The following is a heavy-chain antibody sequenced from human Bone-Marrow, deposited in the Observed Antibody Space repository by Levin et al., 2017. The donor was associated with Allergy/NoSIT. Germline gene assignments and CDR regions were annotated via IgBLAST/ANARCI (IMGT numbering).Heavy chain of an antibody. CDR2: IYYSGST. Sequence: SETLSLTCTVSGGSISSSSYYWGWIRQPPGKGLEWIGSIYYSGSTYYNPSLKSRVTISVDTSKNQFSLKLSSVTAADTAVYYCARDETQYSYGVLDYWGQGTLVTVSS. CDR1: GGSISSSSYY. V-gene: IGHV4-39*02. J-gene: IGHJ4*02. D-gene: IGHD5-18*01. CDR3: ARDETQYSYGVLDY.